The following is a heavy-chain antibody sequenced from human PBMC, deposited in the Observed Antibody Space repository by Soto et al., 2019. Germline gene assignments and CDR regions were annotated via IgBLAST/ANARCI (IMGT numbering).Heavy chain of an antibody. D-gene: IGHD1-26*01. CDR2: VSSDGGTK. J-gene: IGHJ3*01. CDR1: GFTFSGHG. V-gene: IGHV3-30*18. CDR3: AKEGSGSRYAFDV. Sequence: VQLVESGGGLVKPGGSLRLSCAASGFTFSGHGMHWVRQAPGKGLEWVAVVSSDGGTKYYADSVKGRLTLSRDNSENTLSLQMSSLSSEDTAVYYCAKEGSGSRYAFDVWGQGTMVTVSS.